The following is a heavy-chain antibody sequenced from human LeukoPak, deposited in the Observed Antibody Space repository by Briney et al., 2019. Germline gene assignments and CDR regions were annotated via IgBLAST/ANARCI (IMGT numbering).Heavy chain of an antibody. CDR1: GYTFTGYY. CDR2: INPNTGGT. D-gene: IGHD3-3*01. Sequence: ASVKVSCKASGYTFTGYYIHWVRQAPEQGLEWMGFINPNTGGTSYAQKFQARVTMTRDTSISTAYMELSGLRSDDTAVYYCARRYDFWSGYPTAFDYWGQGTLVTVSS. J-gene: IGHJ4*02. CDR3: ARRYDFWSGYPTAFDY. V-gene: IGHV1-2*02.